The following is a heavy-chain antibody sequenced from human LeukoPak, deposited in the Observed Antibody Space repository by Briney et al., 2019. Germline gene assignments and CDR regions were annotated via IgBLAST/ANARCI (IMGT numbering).Heavy chain of an antibody. Sequence: GESLKISCQGSGFSFTGYWVGWVRQMPGKGLEWMGIIYPDESKTRYSPSFEGQVTISADKSISAAYLQWSSLRVSDTAIYYCASAKRGDYHWWFGPWGQGTLVTVSS. CDR2: IYPDESKT. V-gene: IGHV5-51*01. D-gene: IGHD2-21*01. J-gene: IGHJ5*02. CDR3: ASAKRGDYHWWFGP. CDR1: GFSFTGYW.